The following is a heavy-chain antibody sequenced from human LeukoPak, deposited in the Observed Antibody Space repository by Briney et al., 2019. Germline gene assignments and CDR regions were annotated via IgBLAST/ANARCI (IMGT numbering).Heavy chain of an antibody. D-gene: IGHD2-2*01. J-gene: IGHJ4*02. CDR3: ARAVGYCSSTSCFRYFDY. CDR2: IYPGDSDT. V-gene: IGHV5-51*01. Sequence: GESLKISCKGSGYSFTSYWIGWVRQMPGKGLEWMGIIYPGDSDTRYSPSFQGQVTISADKSTSTAYLQWSTLKASDTAVYYCARAVGYCSSTSCFRYFDYWGQGTLVTVSS. CDR1: GYSFTSYW.